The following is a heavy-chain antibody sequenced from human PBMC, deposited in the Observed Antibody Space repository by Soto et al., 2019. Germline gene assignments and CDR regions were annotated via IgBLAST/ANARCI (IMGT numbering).Heavy chain of an antibody. Sequence: PSETLSLTCAVYGGSFSGYYWSWIRQPPGKGLEWIGEINHSGSTNYNPSLKGRVTISVDTSKNQFSLKLSSVTAADTAVYYCARRSKLLYDFWSGYREYNWFDPWGQGTLVTVS. V-gene: IGHV4-34*01. CDR1: GGSFSGYY. J-gene: IGHJ5*02. CDR2: INHSGST. CDR3: ARRSKLLYDFWSGYREYNWFDP. D-gene: IGHD3-3*01.